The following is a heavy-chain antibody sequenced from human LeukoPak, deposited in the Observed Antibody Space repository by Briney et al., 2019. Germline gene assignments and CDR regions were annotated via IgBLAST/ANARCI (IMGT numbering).Heavy chain of an antibody. CDR3: ATVNLGYCSGGTCSHFDY. V-gene: IGHV1-2*06. CDR1: GYTFTGYY. CDR2: INPNSGDR. J-gene: IGHJ4*02. D-gene: IGHD2-15*01. Sequence: ASVKVSCKASGYTFTGYYMHWVRQAPGQGLEWMGRINPNSGDRNYAQKFQGRVTMTEDTSTDTAYMELSSLRSEDTAVYYCATVNLGYCSGGTCSHFDYWGQGTLVTVSS.